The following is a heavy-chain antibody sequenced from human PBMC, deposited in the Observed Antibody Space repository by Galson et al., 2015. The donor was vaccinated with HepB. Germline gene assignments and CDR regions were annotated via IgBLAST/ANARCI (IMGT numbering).Heavy chain of an antibody. D-gene: IGHD6-13*01. J-gene: IGHJ4*02. Sequence: SLRLSCAASGFTFSSYGMHWVRQAPGKGLEWVAFIRYDGSNKYYADSVKGRFTISRDNSKNTLYLQMNSLRAEDTAVYYCAKEQENGSSFDYWGQGTLVTVSS. CDR2: IRYDGSNK. CDR3: AKEQENGSSFDY. CDR1: GFTFSSYG. V-gene: IGHV3-30*02.